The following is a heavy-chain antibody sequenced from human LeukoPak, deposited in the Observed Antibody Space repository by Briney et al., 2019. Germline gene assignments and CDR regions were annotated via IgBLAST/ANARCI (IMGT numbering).Heavy chain of an antibody. D-gene: IGHD2-15*01. CDR3: AREGHCSGGPCLDY. V-gene: IGHV4-4*02. CDR1: GGSISSSNW. Sequence: SETLSLTCAVSGGSISSSNWWSWVRQPPGKGLEWIGEIYHSGSTNYNPSLKSRVTISVDKSKNQFSLKLSSVTAADTAVYYCAREGHCSGGPCLDYWGQGTLVTVSS. J-gene: IGHJ4*02. CDR2: IYHSGST.